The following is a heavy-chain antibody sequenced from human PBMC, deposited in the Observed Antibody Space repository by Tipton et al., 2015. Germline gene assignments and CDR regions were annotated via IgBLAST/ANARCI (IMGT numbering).Heavy chain of an antibody. Sequence: TLSLTCTVSGGFINNYHWNWIRQPPGKGLEWIGYIHYSGKTNYNPSLKSRVIISLDTSKNQFSLKLSSVTAADTALYFCARRSYYDINAFDIWGQGTIITVSS. CDR2: IHYSGKT. J-gene: IGHJ3*02. D-gene: IGHD3-22*01. CDR3: ARRSYYDINAFDI. CDR1: GGFINNYH. V-gene: IGHV4-59*08.